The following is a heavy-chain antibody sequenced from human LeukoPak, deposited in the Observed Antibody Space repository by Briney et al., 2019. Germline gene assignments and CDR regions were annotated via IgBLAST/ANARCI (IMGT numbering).Heavy chain of an antibody. D-gene: IGHD6-13*01. Sequence: ASVKVSCKASGYTFTSYAMNWVRQAAGRGLEWMGWTNTNTGNPTYAQGFTGRFVFSLDTSVSTAYLQISSLKAEDTAVYYCASISPYSSSWYSLYYYYYGMDVWGQGTTVTVSS. J-gene: IGHJ6*02. CDR1: GYTFTSYA. V-gene: IGHV7-4-1*02. CDR2: TNTNTGNP. CDR3: ASISPYSSSWYSLYYYYYGMDV.